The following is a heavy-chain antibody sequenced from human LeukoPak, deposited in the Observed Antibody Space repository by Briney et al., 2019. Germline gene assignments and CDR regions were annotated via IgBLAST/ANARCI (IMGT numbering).Heavy chain of an antibody. CDR2: ISSSGSTI. J-gene: IGHJ4*02. V-gene: IGHV3-11*01. CDR3: ARDSLLYYYDSSGGLDY. Sequence: PGGSLRLSCAASGFTFSDYYMSGIRQAPGKGLEWVSYISSSGSTIYYADSVKGRFTISRDNAKNSLYLQMNSLRAEDTAVYYCARDSLLYYYDSSGGLDYWGQGTLVTVSS. D-gene: IGHD3-22*01. CDR1: GFTFSDYY.